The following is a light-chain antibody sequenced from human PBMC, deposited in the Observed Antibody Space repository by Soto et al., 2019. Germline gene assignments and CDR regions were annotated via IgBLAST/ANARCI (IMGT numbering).Light chain of an antibody. J-gene: IGKJ1*01. CDR3: QQYGSSPET. CDR1: QSVGSTY. Sequence: EIVLTQSPGTLSLSPGERATLSCRASQSVGSTYVAWYQQKPGQAPRLLIYGASSRATGIPDRFSGSGSDTDFTLTISRLEPEDFAVYYCQQYGSSPETFGQGTKV. CDR2: GAS. V-gene: IGKV3-20*01.